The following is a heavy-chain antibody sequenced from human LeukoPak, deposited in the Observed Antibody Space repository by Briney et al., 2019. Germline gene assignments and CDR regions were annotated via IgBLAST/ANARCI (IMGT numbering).Heavy chain of an antibody. CDR2: INPNSGGT. J-gene: IGHJ6*03. V-gene: IGHV1-2*02. CDR1: GYTFTGYY. CDR3: ARGATAGRFSLRPTGAYYMDV. Sequence: GASVKVSCKASGYTFTGYYMHWVRQAPGQGLERMGWINPNSGGTNCAQKFQGRVTMTRDTSINTAYMELSSLRFDDTAVYYCARGATAGRFSLRPTGAYYMDVWGKGTTVTVSS. D-gene: IGHD6-13*01.